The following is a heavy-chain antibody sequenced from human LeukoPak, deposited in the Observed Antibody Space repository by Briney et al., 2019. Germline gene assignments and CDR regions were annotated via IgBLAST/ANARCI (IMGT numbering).Heavy chain of an antibody. D-gene: IGHD6-13*01. J-gene: IGHJ4*02. CDR1: GFTFSSYE. V-gene: IGHV3-48*03. CDR3: ARGGLRIAAAV. Sequence: GGSLRLSCAASGFTFSSYEMNWARQAPGKGLEWVSYISSSGSTIYYADSVKGRFTISRDNAKNSLYLQMNSLRAEDTAVYYCARGGLRIAAAVWGQGTLVTVSS. CDR2: ISSSGSTI.